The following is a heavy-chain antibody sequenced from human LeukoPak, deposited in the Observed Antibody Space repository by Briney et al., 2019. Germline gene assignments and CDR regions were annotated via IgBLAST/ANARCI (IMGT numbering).Heavy chain of an antibody. D-gene: IGHD4-17*01. CDR3: TTNPTVTTDRGY. CDR1: GFAFSNAW. V-gene: IGHV3-15*01. CDR2: IKSQSDGGTT. Sequence: GGSLRLSCAASGFAFSNAWMSWVRQPPGKGPEWIGRIKSQSDGGTTDYAAPVRGRFTISRDDSKNMLYLQLNSLKTEDTALYYCTTNPTVTTDRGYWGQGTLVTVS. J-gene: IGHJ4*02.